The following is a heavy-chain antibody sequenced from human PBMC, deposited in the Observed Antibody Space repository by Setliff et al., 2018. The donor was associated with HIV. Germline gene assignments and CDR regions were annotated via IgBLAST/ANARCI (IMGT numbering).Heavy chain of an antibody. V-gene: IGHV4-38-2*01. CDR3: ARGGYTPAATAFDI. Sequence: PSETLSLTCAVSGYSISSGYYWGWIRQPPGKGLEWIGSIYHSGSTYYNPSLKSRVTISVDTSKNQFSLKLSSVTAADTAVYYCARGGYTPAATAFDIWGQGTMVTVSS. CDR2: IYHSGST. D-gene: IGHD2-2*01. CDR1: GYSISSGYY. J-gene: IGHJ3*02.